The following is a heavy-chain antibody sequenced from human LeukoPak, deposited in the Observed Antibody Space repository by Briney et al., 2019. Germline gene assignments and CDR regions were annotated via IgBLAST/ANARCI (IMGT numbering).Heavy chain of an antibody. V-gene: IGHV5-51*01. CDR1: GYSFTSYW. D-gene: IGHD2-15*01. CDR3: ARGSLASSGGTFFDY. Sequence: GESLKISCKSSGYSFTSYWIGWVRQMPGKGLEWMGIIYPGDSDTKYSPSFQGQVTISPDKSISTAYLQWSRLKASDTAMYYCARGSLASSGGTFFDYWGQGTLVTVSS. J-gene: IGHJ4*02. CDR2: IYPGDSDT.